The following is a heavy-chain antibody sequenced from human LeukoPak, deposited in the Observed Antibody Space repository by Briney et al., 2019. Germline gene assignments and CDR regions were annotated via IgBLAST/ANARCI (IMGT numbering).Heavy chain of an antibody. D-gene: IGHD3-3*01. CDR1: GYTFTSYG. J-gene: IGHJ4*02. CDR3: ARDERDDFWSGYTIDY. Sequence: ASVKVSCKASGYTFTSYGISWVRQAPGQGLEWMGWISAYNGNTNYAQKLQGRVTMTTDTSTSTAYMELRSLRSDDTAVYYCARDERDDFWSGYTIDYWGQGTLVTVSS. V-gene: IGHV1-18*01. CDR2: ISAYNGNT.